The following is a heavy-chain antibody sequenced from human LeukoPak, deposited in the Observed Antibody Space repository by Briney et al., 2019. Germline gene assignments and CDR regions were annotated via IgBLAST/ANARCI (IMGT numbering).Heavy chain of an antibody. CDR3: ARLAEMATRLNAFDI. D-gene: IGHD5-24*01. CDR1: DYYISSGHY. Sequence: SETLSLTCTVSDYYISSGHYWGWIRQPPGKGLEWIGNIHHAGATYYNPSLKSRVTISVDTSKNQFSLKLSSVTAADTAVYYCARLAEMATRLNAFDIWGQGTMVTVSS. J-gene: IGHJ3*02. CDR2: IHHAGAT. V-gene: IGHV4-38-2*02.